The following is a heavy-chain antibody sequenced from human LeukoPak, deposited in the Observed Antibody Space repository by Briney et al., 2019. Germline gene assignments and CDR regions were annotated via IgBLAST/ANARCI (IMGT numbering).Heavy chain of an antibody. CDR1: GGSISSYY. D-gene: IGHD3-16*01. J-gene: IGHJ5*02. V-gene: IGHV4-4*07. CDR2: IYNSGST. CDR3: AREAMIGARLADNWFDP. Sequence: SETLSLTCTVSGGSISSYYWSWIRQPAGKGLEWVGRIYNSGSTNYNPCLMSRVTISADTSKNHFSLKLSTVPAAATAEYISAREAMIGARLADNWFDPWGQGTLVTVSS.